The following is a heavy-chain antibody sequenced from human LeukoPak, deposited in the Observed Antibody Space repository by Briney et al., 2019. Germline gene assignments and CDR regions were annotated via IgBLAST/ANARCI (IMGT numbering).Heavy chain of an antibody. CDR1: GFTVSSNY. D-gene: IGHD7-27*01. Sequence: PPGGSLRLSCAASGFTVSSNYMSWVRQAPGKGLEWVSVIYSGGSTYYADSVKGRFTISRDNSKNTLYLQMNSLRAEDTAVYYCASSNWGLGYAFHIWGQGTMVTVSS. CDR2: IYSGGST. CDR3: ASSNWGLGYAFHI. V-gene: IGHV3-53*01. J-gene: IGHJ3*02.